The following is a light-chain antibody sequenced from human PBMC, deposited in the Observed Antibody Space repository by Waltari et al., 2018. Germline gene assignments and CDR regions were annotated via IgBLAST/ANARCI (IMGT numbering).Light chain of an antibody. CDR1: SSDVGRYNL. CDR3: CSYAGSRGVV. V-gene: IGLV2-23*01. CDR2: EGS. J-gene: IGLJ2*01. Sequence: QSALTQPASVSGSPGQSITIPCTGTSSDVGRYNLVSWYQQHPGKAPKLMIYEGSKRPSGVSNRFSGSKSGNTASLTISGLQAEDEADYYCCSYAGSRGVVFGGGTKLTVL.